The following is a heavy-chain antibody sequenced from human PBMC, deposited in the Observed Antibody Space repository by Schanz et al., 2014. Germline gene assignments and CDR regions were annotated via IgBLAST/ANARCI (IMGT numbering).Heavy chain of an antibody. D-gene: IGHD1-1*01. V-gene: IGHV4-61*02. CDR1: GGSIRSGTYY. Sequence: QVQLQESGPGLVKPSQTLSLTCTVSGGSIRSGTYYWSWIRQPAGKALEWVGRLFPNGITNYNPSLKSRVTISLDTSKNQFSLSWTSLTAADTAVYYCARDTTWRLDLWGRGTLVTVSS. CDR3: ARDTTWRLDL. J-gene: IGHJ2*01. CDR2: LFPNGIT.